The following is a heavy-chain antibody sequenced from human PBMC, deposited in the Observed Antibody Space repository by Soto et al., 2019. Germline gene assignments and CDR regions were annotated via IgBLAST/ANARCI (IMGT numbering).Heavy chain of an antibody. Sequence: SETLSLTCAVSGYSISSSNWWGRIRQPPGKELEWIGYIYYSGSTYYNPSLKSRVTMSVDTSKNQFSLKLSYVTAVDTAVYYCARVISSRDEYFDYWGQGTVGTVSS. D-gene: IGHD2-2*01. J-gene: IGHJ4*02. V-gene: IGHV4-28*03. CDR1: GYSISSSNW. CDR3: ARVISSRDEYFDY. CDR2: IYYSGST.